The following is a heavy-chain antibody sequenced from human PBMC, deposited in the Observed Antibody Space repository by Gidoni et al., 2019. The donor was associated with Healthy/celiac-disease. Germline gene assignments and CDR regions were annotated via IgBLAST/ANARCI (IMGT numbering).Heavy chain of an antibody. V-gene: IGHV4-31*03. CDR1: GGSISSGGYY. D-gene: IGHD4-17*01. Sequence: QVQLQESGPGLVKPSQTLSLTCTVSGGSISSGGYYWSWIRQHPGKGLEWIGYSYYSGSTYYNPSLKSRVTISVDTSKNQFSLKLSAVTAADTAVYYCASAPGYTVTEESAGFDYWGQGTLVTVSS. J-gene: IGHJ4*02. CDR2: SYYSGST. CDR3: ASAPGYTVTEESAGFDY.